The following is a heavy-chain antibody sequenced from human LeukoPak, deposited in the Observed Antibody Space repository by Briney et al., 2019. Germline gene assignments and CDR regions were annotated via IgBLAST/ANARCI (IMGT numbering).Heavy chain of an antibody. CDR2: ISAYNGNT. V-gene: IGHV1-18*01. J-gene: IGHJ3*02. Sequence: GASVKVSCKASGYTFTSYGISWVRQAPGQGLEWMGWISAYNGNTNYAQKLQGRVTMTTDTSTSTAYMELRSLRSDDTAVYYCARAIGLWFGEFGAFDIWGQGTMVTVSS. D-gene: IGHD3-10*01. CDR1: GYTFTSYG. CDR3: ARAIGLWFGEFGAFDI.